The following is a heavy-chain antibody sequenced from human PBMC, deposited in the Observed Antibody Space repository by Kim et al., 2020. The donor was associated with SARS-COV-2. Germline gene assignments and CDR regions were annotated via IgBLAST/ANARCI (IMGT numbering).Heavy chain of an antibody. J-gene: IGHJ6*02. V-gene: IGHV1-8*01. CDR1: GYTFTSYD. CDR2: MNPNSGNT. CDR3: ARDLGGYDYVWGSYRFSYYYGMDV. D-gene: IGHD3-16*02. Sequence: ASVKVSCKASGYTFTSYDINWVRQATGQGLEWMGWMNPNSGNTGYAHKFQGRVTMTRNTSISTSYMELSSLRSEDTAVYYCARDLGGYDYVWGSYRFSYYYGMDVWGQGTTVTVSS.